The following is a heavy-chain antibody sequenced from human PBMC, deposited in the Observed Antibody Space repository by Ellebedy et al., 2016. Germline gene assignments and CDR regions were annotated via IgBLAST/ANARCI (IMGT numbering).Heavy chain of an antibody. CDR3: ARWVGTYYYDSSGYYSQSEDPYYFDY. Sequence: ASVKVSCKASGFTFTSSAMQWVRQARGQRLEWIGWIVVGSGNTNYAQKFQERVTITRDMSTSTAYMELSSLRSEDTAVYYCARWVGTYYYDSSGYYSQSEDPYYFDYWGQGTLVTVSS. D-gene: IGHD3-22*01. CDR1: GFTFTSSA. V-gene: IGHV1-58*02. J-gene: IGHJ4*02. CDR2: IVVGSGNT.